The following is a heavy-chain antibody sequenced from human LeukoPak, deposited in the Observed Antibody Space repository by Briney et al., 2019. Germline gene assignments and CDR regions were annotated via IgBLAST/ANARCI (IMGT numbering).Heavy chain of an antibody. Sequence: GGSLRLSCAASGFTFSNYAMSWVRQAPGKGLEWVSTIRTSGDNTYYADSVKGRFTISRDNSKNTLYLQMISLRAEDTAVYYCAKTYVPWGQGTLVTVSS. D-gene: IGHD3-10*02. CDR3: AKTYVP. CDR1: GFTFSNYA. J-gene: IGHJ5*02. V-gene: IGHV3-23*01. CDR2: IRTSGDNT.